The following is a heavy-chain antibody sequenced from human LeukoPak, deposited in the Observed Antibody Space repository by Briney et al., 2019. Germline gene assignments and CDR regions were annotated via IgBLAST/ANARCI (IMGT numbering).Heavy chain of an antibody. CDR1: GFTFSSYS. V-gene: IGHV3-48*01. CDR2: ISSSSSTI. Sequence: PGGSLRLSCAASGFTFSSYSMNWVRQAPGKGLEWVSYISSSSSTIYYADSVKGRFTISRDNSKNTLYLQMNSLRAEDTAVYYCAREGSGSGEILFDYWGQGTLVTVSS. CDR3: AREGSGSGEILFDY. J-gene: IGHJ4*02. D-gene: IGHD3-10*01.